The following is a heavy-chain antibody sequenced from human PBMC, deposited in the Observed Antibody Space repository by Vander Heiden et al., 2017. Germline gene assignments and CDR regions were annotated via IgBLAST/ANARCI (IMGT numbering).Heavy chain of an antibody. CDR2: IWYDGSNK. CDR3: ARGRGIFGVVTPYGMDV. CDR1: GFTFSSYS. J-gene: IGHJ6*02. V-gene: IGHV3-33*01. Sequence: QVQLVESGGGVVQPGRSLRLSCAASGFTFSSYSMHWVRQAPGKGLEWVAVIWYDGSNKYYADSVKGRFTISRDNSKNTLYLQMNSLRAEDTAVYYCARGRGIFGVVTPYGMDVWGQGTTVTVSS. D-gene: IGHD3-3*01.